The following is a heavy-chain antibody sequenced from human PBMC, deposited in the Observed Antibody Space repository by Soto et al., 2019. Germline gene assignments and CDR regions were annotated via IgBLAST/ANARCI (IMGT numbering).Heavy chain of an antibody. CDR3: ASGQQVILRYYYGLDS. V-gene: IGHV3-53*02. Sequence: EVQLVETGGGLSQPGGSLRLSCAVSGFTVSTNYMRWVCQAPGKGLEWVSVIYYDDGSTYYADSAKGRFSITRDSSRNTLYLQMNRLRAEDTAVYYCASGQQVILRYYYGLDSRGQGTTVTDSS. J-gene: IGHJ6*02. D-gene: IGHD6-13*01. CDR1: GFTVSTNY. CDR2: IYYDDGST.